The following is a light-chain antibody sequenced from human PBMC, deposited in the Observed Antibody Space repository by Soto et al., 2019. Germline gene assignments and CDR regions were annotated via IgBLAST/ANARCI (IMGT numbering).Light chain of an antibody. J-gene: IGLJ2*01. V-gene: IGLV2-14*01. CDR3: TSYAGTAPHVV. CDR1: ISDVGGYNY. Sequence: QPVLTQPASVSGSPGQSITISCTGTISDVGGYNYVSWYQHHPGKAPNLMIYEVFNRPSGVSNRFSGSRSGNTASLTISGLQAEDEGDYYCTSYAGTAPHVVFGGGTKVTVL. CDR2: EVF.